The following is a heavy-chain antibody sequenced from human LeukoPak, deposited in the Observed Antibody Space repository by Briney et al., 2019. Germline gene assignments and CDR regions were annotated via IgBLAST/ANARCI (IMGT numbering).Heavy chain of an antibody. J-gene: IGHJ4*02. CDR1: GFVFSKYW. CDR2: INPEETTI. D-gene: IGHD1-1*01. CDR3: VRGGLEPFDY. V-gene: IGHV3-74*01. Sequence: GGSLRLSCAASGFVFSKYWMHWVRQAPGKGLVWASRINPEETTINYADSVKGRFTISRDNARNTLYLQMDSLRVEDVGIYYCVRGGLEPFDYWGQGTLVSVSS.